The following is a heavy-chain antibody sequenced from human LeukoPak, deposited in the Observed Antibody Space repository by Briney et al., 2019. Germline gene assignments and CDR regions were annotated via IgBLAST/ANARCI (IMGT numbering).Heavy chain of an antibody. J-gene: IGHJ4*02. CDR2: MNPNSGAT. Sequence: GASVKVSCKASGYTFTSYDFNWLRQATGQGPEWMGWMNPNSGATGYAQKFQGRVTMTRSASINTAYMELTNPRSEDTAVYYCARAGYPERKFDYWGQGTLVTVSS. CDR1: GYTFTSYD. V-gene: IGHV1-8*01. D-gene: IGHD5-18*01. CDR3: ARAGYPERKFDY.